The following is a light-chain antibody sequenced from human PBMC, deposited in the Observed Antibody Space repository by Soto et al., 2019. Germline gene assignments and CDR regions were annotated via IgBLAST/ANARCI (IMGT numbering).Light chain of an antibody. CDR2: KVS. J-gene: IGKJ5*01. CDR1: QSLVHSDGIAY. CDR3: MQGTHWPIT. V-gene: IGKV2-30*02. Sequence: DVVMTHSPLSLPVTLGHPASISCRSNQSLVHSDGIAYFSWFQQRPGRSPRRLIYKVSNRDSGVPTRFSGSGSGTDFALKISRVEAEDVGVYYCMQGTHWPITVGQGTRLEI.